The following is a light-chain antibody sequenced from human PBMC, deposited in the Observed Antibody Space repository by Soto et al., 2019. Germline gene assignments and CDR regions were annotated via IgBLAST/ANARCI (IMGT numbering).Light chain of an antibody. CDR3: QSDDISLSGWV. V-gene: IGLV1-40*01. CDR2: GNS. CDR1: SSNIGAIYD. J-gene: IGLJ3*02. Sequence: QSVLTQPHSVSGAPGQRVTISCTGSSSNIGAIYDVQWYQQLPGTAPKRLIYGNSNRPSGVPDRLSVSKSGTSASLAITGLQDEDEADYYCQSDDISLSGWVFGGGTKVTVL.